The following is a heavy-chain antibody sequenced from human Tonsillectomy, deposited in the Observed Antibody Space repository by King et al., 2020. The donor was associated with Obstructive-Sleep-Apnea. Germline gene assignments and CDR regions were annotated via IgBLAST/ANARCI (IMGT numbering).Heavy chain of an antibody. D-gene: IGHD3-22*01. Sequence: VQLVESGGGGVQPGRSLRLSCAASGFTFSSYSFPWVRPAPGKGLEGVGVLFYDGSNKYYADSVKGRFTISRDNFKNTLYLQMNSLRAEDTAVYYCARDHYDSSGYGYFDYWGQGTLVTVSS. J-gene: IGHJ4*02. CDR1: GFTFSSYS. CDR2: LFYDGSNK. V-gene: IGHV3-30*04. CDR3: ARDHYDSSGYGYFDY.